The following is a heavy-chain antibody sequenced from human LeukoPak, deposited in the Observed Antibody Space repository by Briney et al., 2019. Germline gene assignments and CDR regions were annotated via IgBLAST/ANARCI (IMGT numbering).Heavy chain of an antibody. J-gene: IGHJ3*02. CDR2: IYPGDSDT. Sequence: GESLKISCKGSGYSFTSYWIGWVRQMPGKGLEWMGIIYPGDSDTRYSPSFQGQVTISADKSISTAYLQWSSLKASDTAMYYCASSQGRTTTVTNAFDIWGQGTMVTVSS. CDR3: ASSQGRTTTVTNAFDI. D-gene: IGHD4-17*01. V-gene: IGHV5-51*01. CDR1: GYSFTSYW.